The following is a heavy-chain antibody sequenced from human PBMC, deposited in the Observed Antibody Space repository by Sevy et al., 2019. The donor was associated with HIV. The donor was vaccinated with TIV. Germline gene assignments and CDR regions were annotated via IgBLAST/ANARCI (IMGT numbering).Heavy chain of an antibody. CDR1: GGSISSYY. Sequence: SETLSLTCTVSGGSISSYYWNWIRQSPGKGLEWIGYIYHSGSTNYNPSLTSRVTISVDTSKNQFSLKLSSVTAADTAVYYCARDRTRGDFDSWGQGTLVTVSS. D-gene: IGHD3-3*01. CDR2: IYHSGST. CDR3: ARDRTRGDFDS. V-gene: IGHV4-59*01. J-gene: IGHJ4*02.